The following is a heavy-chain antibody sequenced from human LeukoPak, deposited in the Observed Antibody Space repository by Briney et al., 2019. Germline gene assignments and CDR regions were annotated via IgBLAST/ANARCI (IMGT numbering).Heavy chain of an antibody. V-gene: IGHV4-30-2*03. CDR3: ARRLGLRYCSSTSCYNGQNFDY. Sequence: PSETLSLTCTVSGGSISSGGYYWSWIRQPPGKGLEWIGYIYHSGSTYYNPSLKSRVTISVDTSKNQFSLKLSSVTAADTAVYYCARRLGLRYCSSTSCYNGQNFDYWGQGTLVTVSS. J-gene: IGHJ4*02. CDR1: GGSISSGGYY. D-gene: IGHD2-2*01. CDR2: IYHSGST.